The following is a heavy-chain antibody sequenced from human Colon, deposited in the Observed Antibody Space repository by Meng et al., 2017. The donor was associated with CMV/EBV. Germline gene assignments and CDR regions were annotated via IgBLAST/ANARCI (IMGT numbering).Heavy chain of an antibody. CDR3: ARDKGVRTFDT. D-gene: IGHD2-21*01. J-gene: IGHJ4*02. CDR1: GIPFSSSG. Sequence: VQLGESGGGVVQPGESLRHVYAASGIPFSSSGMHWVRQAPGKGLEWVALIRHDGSNEYYAESVRGRFTITRDNSKNTVYLQMNSLRSEDTAVYYCARDKGVRTFDTWGQGILVTVSS. V-gene: IGHV3-30*02. CDR2: IRHDGSNE.